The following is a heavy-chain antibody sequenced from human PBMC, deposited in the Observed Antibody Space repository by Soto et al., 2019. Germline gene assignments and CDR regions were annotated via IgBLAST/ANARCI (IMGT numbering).Heavy chain of an antibody. CDR3: ATEVPRYGDYVSYFDY. CDR2: FDPEDGET. V-gene: IGHV1-24*01. Sequence: GASVKVSCKASGYTFTSYAMHWVRQAPGKGLEWMGGFDPEDGETIYAQKFQGRVTMTEDTSTDTAYMELSSLRSEDTAVYYCATEVPRYGDYVSYFDYWGQGTLVTVSS. J-gene: IGHJ4*02. D-gene: IGHD4-17*01. CDR1: GYTFTSYA.